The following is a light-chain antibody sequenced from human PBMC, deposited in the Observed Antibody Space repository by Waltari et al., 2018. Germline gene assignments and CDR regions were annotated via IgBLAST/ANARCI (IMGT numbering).Light chain of an antibody. J-gene: IGLJ1*01. Sequence: QSVLTQPPSVSGAPGQRVTISCTGGSSNIGADYDLHWYQQLPGTAPKLLIFDTTNRPSGVPNRFSGSKSGTSAFLAITGLQPEDEADYYCQSYDSSLSGWRVFGTGTKVTVL. CDR1: SSNIGADYD. CDR3: QSYDSSLSGWRV. V-gene: IGLV1-40*01. CDR2: DTT.